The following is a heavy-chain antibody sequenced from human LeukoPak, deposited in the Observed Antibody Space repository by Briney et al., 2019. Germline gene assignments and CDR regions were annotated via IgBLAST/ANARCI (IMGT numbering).Heavy chain of an antibody. D-gene: IGHD3-9*01. Sequence: GGSLRLSCAASGFTFSSYEMNWVRQAPGKGLEWVSYISSSGSTIYYADSVKGRFTISRDNAKNSLYLQMSSLRAEDTAVYYCARRPAYYDILTADWWGQGTLVTVSS. CDR2: ISSSGSTI. CDR3: ARRPAYYDILTADW. CDR1: GFTFSSYE. J-gene: IGHJ4*02. V-gene: IGHV3-48*03.